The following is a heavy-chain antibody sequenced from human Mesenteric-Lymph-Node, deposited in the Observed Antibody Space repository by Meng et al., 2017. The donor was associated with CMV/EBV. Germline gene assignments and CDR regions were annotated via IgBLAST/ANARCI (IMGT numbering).Heavy chain of an antibody. CDR1: GFTFSSYA. J-gene: IGHJ4*02. Sequence: GESLKISCAASGFTFSSYAMSWVRQAPGKGLEWVSAISGSGGSTYYADSVKGRFTISRDNSKNTLYLQMNSLRAEDTAVYYCAKDRNAGWIQLLSFGYWGQGTLVTVSS. CDR2: ISGSGGST. V-gene: IGHV3-23*01. D-gene: IGHD5-18*01. CDR3: AKDRNAGWIQLLSFGY.